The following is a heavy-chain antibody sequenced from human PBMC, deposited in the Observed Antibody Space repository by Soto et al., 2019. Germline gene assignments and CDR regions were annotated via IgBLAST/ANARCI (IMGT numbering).Heavy chain of an antibody. CDR1: GGTFTSFT. Sequence: QVLLVQSGTEVKKPGSSVKVSCKASGGTFTSFTLNWVRQAPGQGPEWMVRIIPALGIEDYAPKFQGKVTMTADTSTSTAYMEMSSLRSDDTAVYYCAAVVGTSAFVGYLEYWGQGTLVTVSS. D-gene: IGHD6-19*01. V-gene: IGHV1-69*02. CDR3: AAVVGTSAFVGYLEY. J-gene: IGHJ4*02. CDR2: IIPALGIE.